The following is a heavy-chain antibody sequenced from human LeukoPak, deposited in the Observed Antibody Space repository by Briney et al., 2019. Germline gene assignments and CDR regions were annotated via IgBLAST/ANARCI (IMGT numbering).Heavy chain of an antibody. D-gene: IGHD6-25*01. CDR2: IWYDGSNK. CDR1: GFTFSSYG. J-gene: IGHJ4*02. V-gene: IGHV3-33*01. Sequence: GGSLRLSCAASGFTFSSYGMHWVRQAPGKGLEGVAVIWYDGSNKYYADSVKGRFTISRDNSKNTLYLQMNSLRAEDTAVYYCARDSDSSGFDYWGQGTLVTVSS. CDR3: ARDSDSSGFDY.